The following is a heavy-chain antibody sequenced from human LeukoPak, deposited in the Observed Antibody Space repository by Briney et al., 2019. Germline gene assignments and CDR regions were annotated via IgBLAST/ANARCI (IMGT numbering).Heavy chain of an antibody. CDR2: ISGSGGST. J-gene: IGHJ4*02. V-gene: IGHV3-23*01. CDR3: AREIRGYSYFDY. Sequence: PGGSLRLSCAASGFTFSSYAMSWVRQAPGKGLEWVSAISGSGGSTYYADSVKGRFTLSRDNSRNTLYLQMNSLRAEDTAVYYCAREIRGYSYFDYWGQGTLVTVSS. D-gene: IGHD1-26*01. CDR1: GFTFSSYA.